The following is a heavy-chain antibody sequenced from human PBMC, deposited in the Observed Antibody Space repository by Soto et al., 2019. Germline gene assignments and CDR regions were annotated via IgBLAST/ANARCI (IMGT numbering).Heavy chain of an antibody. CDR2: IYYSGST. J-gene: IGHJ5*02. V-gene: IGHV4-59*01. CDR1: GGSSSSDY. D-gene: IGHD3-9*01. Sequence: SETLSLTCTVSGGSSSSDYWSWIRQPPGKGLEWIGYIYYSGSTNYNPSLKSRVTISVDTSKNQFSRKLSSVTAADTAVYYCAREKSVYYDILTGYPPYNWFDPWGQGTLVTVS. CDR3: AREKSVYYDILTGYPPYNWFDP.